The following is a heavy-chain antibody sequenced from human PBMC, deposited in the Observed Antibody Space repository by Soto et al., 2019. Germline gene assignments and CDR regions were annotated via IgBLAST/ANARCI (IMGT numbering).Heavy chain of an antibody. CDR1: GGSISSGGYY. CDR3: ARADYYDSSGYYRYPHPNYCYGMDV. CDR2: IYYSGST. V-gene: IGHV4-31*03. J-gene: IGHJ6*02. D-gene: IGHD3-22*01. Sequence: KPSGTLSLTCTVSGGSISSGGYYWSWIRQHPGKGLEWIGYIYYSGSTYYNPSLKSRVTISVDTSKNQFSLMMSFVTAADTAVYYCARADYYDSSGYYRYPHPNYCYGMDVWGQGTTVTAP.